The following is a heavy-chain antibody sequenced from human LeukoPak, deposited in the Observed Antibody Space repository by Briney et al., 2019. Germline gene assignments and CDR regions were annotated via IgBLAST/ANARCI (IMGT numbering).Heavy chain of an antibody. D-gene: IGHD1-14*01. CDR1: GGSISSYY. CDR2: ICTSGST. V-gene: IGHV4-4*07. J-gene: IGHJ6*02. Sequence: PSETLSLTCTVSGGSISSYYWSWIRRPAGKGLEWIGRICTSGSTNYNPSLKSRVTMSVGTSKNQFSLKLSSVTAADTAIYYCARNNNYYYGMDVWGQGTTVTVSS. CDR3: ARNNNYYYGMDV.